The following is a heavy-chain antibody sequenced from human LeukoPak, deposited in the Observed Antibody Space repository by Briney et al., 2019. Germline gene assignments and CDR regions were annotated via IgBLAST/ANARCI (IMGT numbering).Heavy chain of an antibody. J-gene: IGHJ4*02. CDR2: ISYDGSNK. CDR1: GFTFSSYG. CDR3: AKELSGWYFDY. Sequence: GGSLRLSCAASGFTFSSYGMHWVRQAPGKGLEWVAVISYDGSNKYYADSVKGRFTISRDNSKNTLYLRMNSLRAEDTAVYYCAKELSGWYFDYWGQGTLVTVSS. V-gene: IGHV3-30*18. D-gene: IGHD6-19*01.